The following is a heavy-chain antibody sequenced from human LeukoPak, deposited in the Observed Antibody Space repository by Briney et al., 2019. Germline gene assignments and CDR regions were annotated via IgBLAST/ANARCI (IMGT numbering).Heavy chain of an antibody. CDR3: ARDGGIAAAGTGYMDV. J-gene: IGHJ6*03. Sequence: ASVKVSCKASGGTFSSYAISWVRQAPGQGLDWMGGIIPIFGTANYAQKFQGRVTITTDESTSTAYMELSSLRSEDTAVYYCARDGGIAAAGTGYMDVWGKGTTVTVSS. V-gene: IGHV1-69*05. CDR1: GGTFSSYA. CDR2: IIPIFGTA. D-gene: IGHD6-13*01.